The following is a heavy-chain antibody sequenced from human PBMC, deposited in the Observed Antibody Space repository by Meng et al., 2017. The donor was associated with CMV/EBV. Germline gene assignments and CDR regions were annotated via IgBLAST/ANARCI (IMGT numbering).Heavy chain of an antibody. CDR3: ARPRSYSLPEPPDAFDI. D-gene: IGHD1-26*01. Sequence: GESLKISCKGSGYSFTSYWIGWVRQMPGKGLEWMGIIYPGDSDIRYSTSFQGQVTISADKSINTAYLQLNSLKASDTAMYYCARPRSYSLPEPPDAFDIWGQGTMVTVSS. CDR2: IYPGDSDI. V-gene: IGHV5-51*01. J-gene: IGHJ3*02. CDR1: GYSFTSYW.